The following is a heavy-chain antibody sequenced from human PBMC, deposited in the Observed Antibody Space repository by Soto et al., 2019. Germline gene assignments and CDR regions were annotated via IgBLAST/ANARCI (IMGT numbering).Heavy chain of an antibody. CDR3: ARERVDSYKYYYYYYGMDV. Sequence: PSETLSLTCTFSGGSISSYYWSWIRQPPGKGLEWIGYIYYSGSTNYNPSLKSRVTISVDTSKNQFSLKLSSVTAADTAVYYCARERVDSYKYYYYYYGMDVWGQGITVTVSS. CDR2: IYYSGST. J-gene: IGHJ6*02. CDR1: GGSISSYY. V-gene: IGHV4-59*01. D-gene: IGHD5-18*01.